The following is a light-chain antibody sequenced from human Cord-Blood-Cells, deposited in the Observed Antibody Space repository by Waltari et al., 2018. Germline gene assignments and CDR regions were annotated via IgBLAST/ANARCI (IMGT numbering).Light chain of an antibody. V-gene: IGLV2-23*01. CDR1: SSDVGRYTL. CDR3: CSYAGSSTWV. J-gene: IGLJ3*02. CDR2: EGS. Sequence: QSALTQPASVSGSPGQSITISCTGTSSDVGRYTLVSWYQQQPGKAPKLMIYEGSKRPSGVSNRFSGSKSGNTASLTISGLQAEDEADYYCCSYAGSSTWVFGGGTKLTVL.